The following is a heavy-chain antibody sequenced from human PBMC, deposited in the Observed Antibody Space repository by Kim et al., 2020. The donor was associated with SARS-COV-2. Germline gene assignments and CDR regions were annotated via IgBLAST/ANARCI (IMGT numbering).Heavy chain of an antibody. CDR3: ARGDELLWFGESFNPLYFDY. CDR1: GGSISSYY. D-gene: IGHD3-10*01. CDR2: IYYSGST. J-gene: IGHJ4*02. V-gene: IGHV4-59*01. Sequence: SETLSLTCTVSGGSISSYYWSWIRQPPGKGLEWIGYIYYSGSTNYNPSLKSRVTISVDTSKNQFSLRLSSVTAADTAVYYCARGDELLWFGESFNPLYFDYWGQGTLFTVSS.